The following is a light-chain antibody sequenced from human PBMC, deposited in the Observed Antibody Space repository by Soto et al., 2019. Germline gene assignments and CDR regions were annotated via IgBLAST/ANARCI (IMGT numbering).Light chain of an antibody. Sequence: ETVMTQSPATLSVSPGERATLSCRASQSVRYNLAWYQQKPGQAARLLIYRASIRATGDRDRFSGSGSGTHFTLRISRRKPEDVAVYYCQRYGSSPISFGQGTRLEIK. CDR3: QRYGSSPIS. V-gene: IGKV3-20*01. CDR2: RAS. J-gene: IGKJ5*01. CDR1: QSVRYN.